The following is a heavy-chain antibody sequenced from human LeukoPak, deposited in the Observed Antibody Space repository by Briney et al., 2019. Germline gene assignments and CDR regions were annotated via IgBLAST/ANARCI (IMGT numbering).Heavy chain of an antibody. J-gene: IGHJ6*02. CDR1: GFTVSSNY. D-gene: IGHD6-13*01. Sequence: PGGSLRLSCAASGFTVSSNYMSWVRQAPGKGLEWVSVIYSGGSTYYADSVKGRFTISRDNSKNTLYFQMDSLRAEDTAVYYCARDGIAAAGILRKSRYYYYYGMDVWGQGTTVTVSS. V-gene: IGHV3-66*01. CDR2: IYSGGST. CDR3: ARDGIAAAGILRKSRYYYYYGMDV.